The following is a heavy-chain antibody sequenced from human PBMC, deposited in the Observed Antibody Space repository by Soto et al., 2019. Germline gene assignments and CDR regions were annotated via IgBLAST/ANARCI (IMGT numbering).Heavy chain of an antibody. CDR2: IYYSGST. V-gene: IGHV4-59*01. CDR3: ARSPRSSSSYFDY. D-gene: IGHD6-6*01. J-gene: IGHJ4*02. CDR1: GGSISSYY. Sequence: SEILSLTCTVSGGSISSYYWSWIRQPPGKGLEWIVYIYYSGSTNYNPSLKSRVTISVETSKNQFSLKLSSVTAADTAVYYCARSPRSSSSYFDYWGQGTMVTVSS.